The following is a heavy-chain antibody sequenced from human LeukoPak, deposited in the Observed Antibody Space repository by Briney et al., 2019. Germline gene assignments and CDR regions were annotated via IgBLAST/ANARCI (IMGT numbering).Heavy chain of an antibody. CDR1: GGTFSSYA. CDR3: ARPQCCIDDAFDI. CDR2: IIPIFGTA. Sequence: SVKVSCKASGGTFSSYAISWVRQAPGQGLEWMGGIIPIFGTANYAQKFQGRITITADESTSTAYMELSSLRSEDTAVYYCARPQCCIDDAFDIWGQGTMVTVSS. D-gene: IGHD2-8*02. J-gene: IGHJ3*02. V-gene: IGHV1-69*01.